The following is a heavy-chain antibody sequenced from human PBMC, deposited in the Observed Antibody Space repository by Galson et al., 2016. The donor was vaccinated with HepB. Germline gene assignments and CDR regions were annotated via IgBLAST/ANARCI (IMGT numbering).Heavy chain of an antibody. J-gene: IGHJ4*02. CDR3: AKLDCGRDCPRDD. CDR2: ISYDGGDK. V-gene: IGHV3-30*19. CDR1: GFTFSRYG. Sequence: SLRLSCAASGFTFSRYGMHWVRQAPGKGLERVAVISYDGGDKHYADSVKGRFTVSRDNSKNTLFLQMNSLSVEDTAVYYCAKLDCGRDCPRDDWGQGTQVTVS. D-gene: IGHD2-21*02.